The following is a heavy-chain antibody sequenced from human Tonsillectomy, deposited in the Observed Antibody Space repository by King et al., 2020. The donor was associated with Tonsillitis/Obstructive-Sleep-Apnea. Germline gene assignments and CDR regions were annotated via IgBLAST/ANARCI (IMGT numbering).Heavy chain of an antibody. J-gene: IGHJ4*02. CDR3: ARSFYYGSSGYYSPGDY. Sequence: VQLVESGAEVKKPGASVKVSCKTSGYTFTSHYMHWVRQAPGQGLEWMGIINPSGGSTTYAQKFQGRVTMTRDTSTSTVYMELSSLRSEDTAVYYCARSFYYGSSGYYSPGDYWGQGTLVTVSS. CDR2: INPSGGST. CDR1: GYTFTSHY. D-gene: IGHD3-22*01. V-gene: IGHV1-46*01.